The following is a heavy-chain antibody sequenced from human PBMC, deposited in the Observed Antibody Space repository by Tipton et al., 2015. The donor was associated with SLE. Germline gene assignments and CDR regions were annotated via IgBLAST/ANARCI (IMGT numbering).Heavy chain of an antibody. V-gene: IGHV3-30*18. D-gene: IGHD1-26*01. J-gene: IGHJ4*02. CDR3: AKDSGSYLGY. CDR2: ISYDGSNK. CDR1: GFTFSSYG. Sequence: RSLRLSCAASGFTFSSYGMHWVRQAPGKGLEWVAVISYDGSNKYYADSVKGRFTISRDNSKNTLYLQMNSLRAEDTAVYYCAKDSGSYLGYWGQGTLVTVSS.